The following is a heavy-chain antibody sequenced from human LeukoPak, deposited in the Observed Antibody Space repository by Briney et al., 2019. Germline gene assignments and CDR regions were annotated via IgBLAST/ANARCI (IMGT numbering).Heavy chain of an antibody. J-gene: IGHJ4*02. Sequence: ASVKVSCKASGYTFTSYYMHWVRQAPGQGLEWMGWINPNSGGTNYAQKFQGRVTMTRDTSISTAYMELRRLRSDDTAVYYCARAYYYDSSVYWGQGTLVTVSS. D-gene: IGHD3-22*01. CDR1: GYTFTSYY. CDR2: INPNSGGT. V-gene: IGHV1-2*02. CDR3: ARAYYYDSSVY.